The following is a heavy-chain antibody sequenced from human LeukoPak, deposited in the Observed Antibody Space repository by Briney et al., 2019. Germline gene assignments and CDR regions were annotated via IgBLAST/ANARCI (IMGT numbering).Heavy chain of an antibody. Sequence: ASVKVSCKASGYTFTGYYMHWVRQAPGQGLEWMGRINPNSGGTNYAQKFQGRVTMTRDTSISTAYMELSRLRSDDTAVYYCARSLSPHPNNYYDSSGYEGDYWGQGTLATVSS. J-gene: IGHJ4*02. CDR3: ARSLSPHPNNYYDSSGYEGDY. CDR2: INPNSGGT. V-gene: IGHV1-2*06. D-gene: IGHD3-22*01. CDR1: GYTFTGYY.